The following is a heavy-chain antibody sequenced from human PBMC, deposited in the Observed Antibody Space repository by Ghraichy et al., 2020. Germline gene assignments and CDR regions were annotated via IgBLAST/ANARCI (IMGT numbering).Heavy chain of an antibody. CDR2: INHSGST. Sequence: SETLSLTCAVYGGSFSGYYWSWIRQPPGKGLEWIGEINHSGSTNYNPSLKSRVTISVDTSKNQFSLKLSSVTAADTAVYYCASLTGVAARNWFDPWGQGTLVTVSS. J-gene: IGHJ5*02. D-gene: IGHD2-8*01. CDR3: ASLTGVAARNWFDP. V-gene: IGHV4-34*01. CDR1: GGSFSGYY.